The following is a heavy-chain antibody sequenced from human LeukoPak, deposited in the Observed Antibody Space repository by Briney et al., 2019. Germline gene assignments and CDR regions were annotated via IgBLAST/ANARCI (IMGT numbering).Heavy chain of an antibody. V-gene: IGHV1-2*02. D-gene: IGHD3-10*01. J-gene: IGHJ4*02. CDR1: GYTFTSYD. Sequence: GASVKVSCKASGYTFTSYDINWVRQATGQGLEWMGWINPNSGGTNYAQKFQGRVTMTRDTSISTAYMELSRLRSDDTAVYYCARDLDPTLVGFDYWGQGTLVTVSS. CDR2: INPNSGGT. CDR3: ARDLDPTLVGFDY.